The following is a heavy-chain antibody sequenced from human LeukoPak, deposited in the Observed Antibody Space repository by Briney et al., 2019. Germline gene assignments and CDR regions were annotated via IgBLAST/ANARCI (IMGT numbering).Heavy chain of an antibody. CDR3: ARASYYDSSAYYYAFDY. V-gene: IGHV3-21*01. CDR1: GFTSSNYN. D-gene: IGHD3-22*01. CDR2: ISSSSSSI. J-gene: IGHJ4*02. Sequence: PGGSLRLSCAASGFTSSNYNMNWVRQAPGKGLEWVSSISSSSSSIYYADSMKGRFTISRDNAKISLYLQMNSLRVEDTAVYYCARASYYDSSAYYYAFDYWGQGTLVTVSS.